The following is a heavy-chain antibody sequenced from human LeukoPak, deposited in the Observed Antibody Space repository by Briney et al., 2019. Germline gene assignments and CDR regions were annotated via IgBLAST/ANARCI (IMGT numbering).Heavy chain of an antibody. Sequence: PVGSLRLSCAASGFNFRNYWMHWVRQAPGKGLVWVSRINSDGSSTSYADSVKGRFTISRDNAENTLYLQINSLRAEDTAVYYCATDEAATGRLDYWGQGTLVTDSS. J-gene: IGHJ4*02. V-gene: IGHV3-74*01. CDR2: INSDGSST. D-gene: IGHD6-13*01. CDR3: ATDEAATGRLDY. CDR1: GFNFRNYW.